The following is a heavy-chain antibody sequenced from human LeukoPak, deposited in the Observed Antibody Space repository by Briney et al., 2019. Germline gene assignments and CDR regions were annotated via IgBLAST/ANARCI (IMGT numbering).Heavy chain of an antibody. D-gene: IGHD3-3*01. CDR1: GGSISSSSYY. Sequence: SETLSLTCTVSGGSISSSSYYWGWIRQPPGKGLEWIGSIYYSGSTYYNPSLKSRVTISVDTSKNQFSLKLSSVTAADTAVYYCARDSKYYDFWSGYQSFDYWGQGTLVTVSS. V-gene: IGHV4-39*07. CDR2: IYYSGST. CDR3: ARDSKYYDFWSGYQSFDY. J-gene: IGHJ4*02.